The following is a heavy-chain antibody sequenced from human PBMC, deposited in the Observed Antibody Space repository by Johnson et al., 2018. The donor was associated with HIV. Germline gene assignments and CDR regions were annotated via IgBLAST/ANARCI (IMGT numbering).Heavy chain of an antibody. D-gene: IGHD5-12*01. V-gene: IGHV3-13*01. J-gene: IGHJ3*01. CDR1: GFTFSHYD. Sequence: VQLVESGGGWAQPGGSLRLSCVASGFTFSHYDMHWVRQVTGKGLEWVAAIGTTDDTYYPVSVKGRFTISTDNSKNTLYLQLNSLRTEDTAVYYCAKHMWGFRYTGYDRDVFDVWGQGTMVTVSS. CDR3: AKHMWGFRYTGYDRDVFDV. CDR2: IGTTDDT.